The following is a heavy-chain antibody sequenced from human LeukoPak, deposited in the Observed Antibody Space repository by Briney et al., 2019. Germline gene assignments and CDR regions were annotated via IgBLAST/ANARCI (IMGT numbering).Heavy chain of an antibody. V-gene: IGHV3-21*04. CDR3: AKDLSRQWLERFGY. J-gene: IGHJ4*02. CDR2: ISSSSSYI. CDR1: GFTFSSYS. Sequence: GGSLRLSCAASGFTFSSYSMNWVRQAPGKGLEWVSSISSSSSYIYYADSVKGRFTISRDNAKNSLYLQMNSLRAEDTALYYCAKDLSRQWLERFGYWGQGTLVTVSS. D-gene: IGHD6-19*01.